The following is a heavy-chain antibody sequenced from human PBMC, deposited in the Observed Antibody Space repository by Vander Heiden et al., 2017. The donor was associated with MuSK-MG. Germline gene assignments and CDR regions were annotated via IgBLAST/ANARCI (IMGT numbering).Heavy chain of an antibody. J-gene: IGHJ3*02. Sequence: EVQLVESGGGLVQPGGSLRLSCAASGFTFSSYWMSWVRQAPGKGLEWVANIKQDGSEKYYVDSVKGRFTISRDNAKNSLYLQMNSLRAEDTAVYYCARERIGYYYGSGSYYNAFDIWDQGTMVTVSS. V-gene: IGHV3-7*01. CDR2: IKQDGSEK. D-gene: IGHD3-10*01. CDR3: ARERIGYYYGSGSYYNAFDI. CDR1: GFTFSSYW.